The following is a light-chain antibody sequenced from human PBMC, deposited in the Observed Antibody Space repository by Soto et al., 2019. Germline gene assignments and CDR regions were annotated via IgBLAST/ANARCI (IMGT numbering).Light chain of an antibody. Sequence: DIQMTQSPSTLSASVGDRVTITCRASQSISSWLAWYQQKPGKAPKLLIYDASSLESGVPSRFSGSGSGTEFTLTIRSLQPDDFATYYCQQYNSSPTFGGGTKVEIK. V-gene: IGKV1-5*01. CDR2: DAS. CDR3: QQYNSSPT. J-gene: IGKJ4*01. CDR1: QSISSW.